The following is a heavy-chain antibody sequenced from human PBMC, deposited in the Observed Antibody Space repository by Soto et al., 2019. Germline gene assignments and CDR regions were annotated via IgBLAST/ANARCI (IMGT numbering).Heavy chain of an antibody. V-gene: IGHV3-9*01. CDR3: AKAIIVRGVITAFDI. Sequence: EVQLVESGGGLVQPGRSLRLSCAASGFTFDDYAMHWVRQAPGKGLEWVSGISWNSGSIGYADSVKGRFTISRDNAKNSLYLQLNSLRAEDTDLYYCAKAIIVRGVITAFDIWGQGTMVTVSS. J-gene: IGHJ3*02. D-gene: IGHD3-10*01. CDR1: GFTFDDYA. CDR2: ISWNSGSI.